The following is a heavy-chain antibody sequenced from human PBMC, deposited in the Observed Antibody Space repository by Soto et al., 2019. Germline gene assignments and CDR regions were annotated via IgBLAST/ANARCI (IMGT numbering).Heavy chain of an antibody. J-gene: IGHJ5*02. D-gene: IGHD2-2*02. V-gene: IGHV3-11*06. CDR3: ARDPLNTPPRQIQGVRGVWFDP. CDR1: GFTFSDYY. Sequence: GGSLRLSCAASGFTFSDYYMSWIRQAPGKGLEWVSYISSSSSYTNYADSVKGRFTISRDNAKNSLYLQMNSLRAEETAVYYCARDPLNTPPRQIQGVRGVWFDPWGQGTLVTVSS. CDR2: ISSSSSYT.